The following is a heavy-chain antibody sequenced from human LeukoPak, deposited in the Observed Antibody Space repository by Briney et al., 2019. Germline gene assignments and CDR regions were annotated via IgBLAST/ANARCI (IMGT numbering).Heavy chain of an antibody. V-gene: IGHV1-69*13. CDR2: IIPIFGTA. CDR1: GGTFSSYA. CDR3: ATHLGYCSSTSCFSENWFDP. Sequence: SVKVSCKASGGTFSSYAISWVRQAPGQGLEWMGGIIPIFGTANYAQKFQGRVTITADESTSTAYMELSSLRSEDTAVYYCATHLGYCSSTSCFSENWFDPWGQGTPVTVSS. J-gene: IGHJ5*02. D-gene: IGHD2-2*01.